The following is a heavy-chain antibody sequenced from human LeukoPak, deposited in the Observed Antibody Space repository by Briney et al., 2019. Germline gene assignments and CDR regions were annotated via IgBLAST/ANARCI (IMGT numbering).Heavy chain of an antibody. CDR3: AKRGSYTSYYFDY. CDR1: GFTFSSYA. CDR2: ISGSGGST. D-gene: IGHD1-26*01. J-gene: IGHJ4*02. V-gene: IGHV3-23*01. Sequence: GGSLRLSCAASGFTFSSYAMSWVRQAPGKGLEWASAISGSGGSTYYADSVKGRFTISRDNSKNTLYLQMNSLRAEDTAVYYCAKRGSYTSYYFDYWGQGTLVTVSS.